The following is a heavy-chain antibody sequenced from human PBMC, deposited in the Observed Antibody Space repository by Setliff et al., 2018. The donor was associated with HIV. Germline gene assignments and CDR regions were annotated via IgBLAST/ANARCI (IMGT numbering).Heavy chain of an antibody. V-gene: IGHV1-2*02. Sequence: ASVKVSCKASGYSFTDYFMHWVRQAPGQGLEWMGWISPNNGDKNIPQSFQGRVTMTRDTSINTAYMELSGLRSDDTAMYYCARQLSNSLDFWGQGALVTVSS. D-gene: IGHD7-27*01. CDR1: GYSFTDYF. CDR2: ISPNNGDK. J-gene: IGHJ4*02. CDR3: ARQLSNSLDF.